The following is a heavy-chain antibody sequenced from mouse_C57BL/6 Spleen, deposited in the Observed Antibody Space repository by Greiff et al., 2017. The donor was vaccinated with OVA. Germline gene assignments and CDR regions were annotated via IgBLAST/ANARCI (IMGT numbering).Heavy chain of an antibody. V-gene: IGHV1-55*01. D-gene: IGHD2-4*01. Sequence: QVQLQQPGAELVKPGASVKMSCKASGYTFTSYWITWVKQRPGQGLEWIGDIYPGSGSTNYNEKFKSKATLTVDTSSSTAYMQLSSLTSDDSAVYYCARVERLRRSLDYWGQGTTLTVSS. CDR2: IYPGSGST. CDR3: ARVERLRRSLDY. J-gene: IGHJ2*01. CDR1: GYTFTSYW.